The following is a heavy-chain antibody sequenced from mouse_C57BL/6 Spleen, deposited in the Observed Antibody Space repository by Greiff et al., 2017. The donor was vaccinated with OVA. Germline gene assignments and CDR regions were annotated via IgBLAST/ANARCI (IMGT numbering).Heavy chain of an antibody. J-gene: IGHJ3*01. D-gene: IGHD1-1*01. CDR1: GYTFTDYY. CDR2: INPNNGGT. Sequence: EVQLQQSGPELVKPGASVKISCKASGYTFTDYYMNWVKQSHGKSLEWIGDINPNNGGTSYNQKFKGKATLTVDKSSSTAYMELRSLTSEDSAVYYCAREGGYYGSSPWFAYWGQGTLVTVSA. V-gene: IGHV1-26*01. CDR3: AREGGYYGSSPWFAY.